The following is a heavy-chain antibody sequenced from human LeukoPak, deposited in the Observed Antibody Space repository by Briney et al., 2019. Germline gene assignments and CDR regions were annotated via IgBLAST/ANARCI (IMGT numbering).Heavy chain of an antibody. CDR2: IYYSGST. D-gene: IGHD3-10*01. J-gene: IGHJ2*01. V-gene: IGHV4-39*07. Sequence: PSETLSLTCTVSGGSISSSSYYWGWIRQPPGKGLEWIGSIYYSGSTYYNPSLKSRVTISVDTSKNQFSLKLSSVTAADTAVYYCARDKVVGFGECFDLWGRGTLVTVSS. CDR3: ARDKVVGFGECFDL. CDR1: GGSISSSSYY.